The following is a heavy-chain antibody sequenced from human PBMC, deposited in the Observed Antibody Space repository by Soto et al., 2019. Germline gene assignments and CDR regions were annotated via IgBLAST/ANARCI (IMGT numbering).Heavy chain of an antibody. V-gene: IGHV1-46*01. J-gene: IGHJ6*02. CDR2: INPSGGST. CDR3: SVFHHGASNYYDSSGYYAYYYGMDV. Sequence: QVQLVQSGAEVKKPGASVKVSCKASGYTFTSYYMHWVRQAPGQGLEWMGIINPSGGSTSYAQKFQGRVTMTMDTSTSTVYMELSSLRSEDTAVYYCSVFHHGASNYYDSSGYYAYYYGMDVWGQGTTVTVSS. CDR1: GYTFTSYY. D-gene: IGHD3-22*01.